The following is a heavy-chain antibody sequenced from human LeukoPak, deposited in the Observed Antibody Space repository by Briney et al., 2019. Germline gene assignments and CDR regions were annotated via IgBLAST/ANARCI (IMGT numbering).Heavy chain of an antibody. V-gene: IGHV3-30-3*01. Sequence: GGSLRLSCAASGFTFSSYATHWVRQAPGKGLEWVAVISYDGSNKYYADSVKGRYTISRDNSKNTLYLQMNSLRAEDTAVYYCARAKPWYSSGSIDYWGQGTLVTVSS. J-gene: IGHJ4*02. D-gene: IGHD6-19*01. CDR1: GFTFSSYA. CDR3: ARAKPWYSSGSIDY. CDR2: ISYDGSNK.